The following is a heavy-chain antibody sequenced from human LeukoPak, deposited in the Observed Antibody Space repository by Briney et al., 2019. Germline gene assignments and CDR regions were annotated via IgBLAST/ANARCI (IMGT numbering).Heavy chain of an antibody. Sequence: ASVKVSCKASGYTFTSYYMHWVRQAPGQGLEWMGIINPSGDSTSYAQKFQGRVTMTRDMSTSTVYMELSSLRSEDTAAYYCARDLMSAFDIWGQGTMVTVSS. CDR3: ARDLMSAFDI. CDR2: INPSGDST. J-gene: IGHJ3*02. V-gene: IGHV1-46*01. CDR1: GYTFTSYY.